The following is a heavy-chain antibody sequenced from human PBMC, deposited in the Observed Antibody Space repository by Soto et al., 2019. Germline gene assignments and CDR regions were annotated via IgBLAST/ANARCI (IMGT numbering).Heavy chain of an antibody. CDR2: INHSGST. Sequence: SETLSLTCAVYGGSFSGYYWSWIRQPPGKGLEWIGEINHSGSTNYNPSLKSRVPISVTTSKNQFSLKLSSVTAADTAVYYCARDREVATITNWFDPWGQGTLVTVSS. CDR1: GGSFSGYY. V-gene: IGHV4-34*01. D-gene: IGHD5-12*01. J-gene: IGHJ5*02. CDR3: ARDREVATITNWFDP.